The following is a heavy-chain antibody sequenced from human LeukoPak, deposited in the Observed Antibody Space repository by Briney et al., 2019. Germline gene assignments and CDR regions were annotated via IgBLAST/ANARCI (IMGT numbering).Heavy chain of an antibody. V-gene: IGHV1-8*01. J-gene: IGHJ6*03. Sequence: ASVKVSCKASGGTFTSYDINWVRQATGQGLEWMGWMNPNSGNTGYAQKFQGRVTMTRNTSISTAYMELSSLRSEDTAVYYCARGYCSGGSCYTPYFRYYYYMDVWGKGTTVTISS. CDR3: ARGYCSGGSCYTPYFRYYYYMDV. D-gene: IGHD2-15*01. CDR2: MNPNSGNT. CDR1: GGTFTSYD.